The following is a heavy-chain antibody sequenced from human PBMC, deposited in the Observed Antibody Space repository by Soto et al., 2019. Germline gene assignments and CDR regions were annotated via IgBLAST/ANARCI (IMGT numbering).Heavy chain of an antibody. CDR2: IIPIFGTA. CDR1: GGTFSSYA. CDR3: ARAENSLKYCSGGSCPLYNWFDP. J-gene: IGHJ5*02. V-gene: IGHV1-69*13. D-gene: IGHD2-15*01. Sequence: SVKVSCKASGGTFSSYAISWVRQAPGQGLEWMGGIIPIFGTANYAQKFQGRVTITADESTSTAYMELSSLRSEDTAVYYCARAENSLKYCSGGSCPLYNWFDPWGQGTLVTVSS.